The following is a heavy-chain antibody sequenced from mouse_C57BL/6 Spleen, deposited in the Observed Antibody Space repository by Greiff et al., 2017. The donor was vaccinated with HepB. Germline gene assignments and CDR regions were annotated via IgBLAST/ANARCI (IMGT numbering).Heavy chain of an antibody. V-gene: IGHV5-17*01. CDR3: ARIYDGYYSWFAY. CDR1: GFTFSDYG. Sequence: EVKLVESGGGLVKPGGSLKLSCAASGFTFSDYGMHWVRQAPEKGLEWVAYISSGSSTIYYADTVKGRFTISRDNAKNTLFLQMTSLRSEDTAMYYCARIYDGYYSWFAYWGQGTLVTVSA. D-gene: IGHD2-3*01. CDR2: ISSGSSTI. J-gene: IGHJ3*01.